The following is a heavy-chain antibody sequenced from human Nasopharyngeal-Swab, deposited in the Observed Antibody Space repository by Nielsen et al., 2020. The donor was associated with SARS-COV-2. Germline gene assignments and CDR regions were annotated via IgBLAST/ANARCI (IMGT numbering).Heavy chain of an antibody. CDR3: ASEGSGVFGVVIYAFDI. J-gene: IGHJ3*02. Sequence: ASVKVSCKVSGYTLTVLPIHWVRQAPGKGLEWMGTVVPEDGEPIYAQNFQGRVTMTEDTSTYTAYLELSRLRSEETAVYYCASEGSGVFGVVIYAFDIWGPGTLVTVSS. V-gene: IGHV1-24*01. D-gene: IGHD3-3*01. CDR1: GYTLTVLP. CDR2: VVPEDGEP.